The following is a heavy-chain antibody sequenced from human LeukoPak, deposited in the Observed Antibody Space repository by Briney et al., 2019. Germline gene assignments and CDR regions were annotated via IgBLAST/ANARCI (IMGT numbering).Heavy chain of an antibody. D-gene: IGHD3-16*01. Sequence: SETLSLTCTVSGGSISSYYWSWIRQPPGKGLEWIGYIYYSGSTNYNPSLKSRVTISVDTSKNQFSLKLSSVTAADTAVYYCARGYDYDPHYYMDVWGKGTTVTVSS. CDR2: IYYSGST. V-gene: IGHV4-59*01. CDR3: ARGYDYDPHYYMDV. CDR1: GGSISSYY. J-gene: IGHJ6*03.